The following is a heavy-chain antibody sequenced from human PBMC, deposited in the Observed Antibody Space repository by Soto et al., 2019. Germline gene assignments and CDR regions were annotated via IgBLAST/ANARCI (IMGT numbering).Heavy chain of an antibody. Sequence: QVPLVESGGGVVQPGRSLRLSCAASGFTFSSYGMHWVRQAPGKGLEWVAVIWYDGSNKYYADSVNGRFTISRDNSKNTLYLQMNSLRAEDTAVYYCARDREWELLPASSHDAFDIWGQGTMVTVSS. D-gene: IGHD1-26*01. V-gene: IGHV3-33*01. CDR3: ARDREWELLPASSHDAFDI. CDR1: GFTFSSYG. J-gene: IGHJ3*02. CDR2: IWYDGSNK.